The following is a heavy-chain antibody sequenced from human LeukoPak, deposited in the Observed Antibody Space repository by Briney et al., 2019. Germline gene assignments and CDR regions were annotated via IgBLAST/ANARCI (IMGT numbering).Heavy chain of an antibody. V-gene: IGHV3-21*01. CDR1: GFTFSSYS. D-gene: IGHD4/OR15-4a*01. J-gene: IGHJ3*02. Sequence: PGGSLRLSCAASGFTFSSYSMNWVRQAPGKGLEWVSSISSSSSYIYYADSVKGRFTISRDNAKNSLYLQMNSLRAEDTAVYYCARVAMVHDAFDIWGQGTMVTVSS. CDR3: ARVAMVHDAFDI. CDR2: ISSSSSYI.